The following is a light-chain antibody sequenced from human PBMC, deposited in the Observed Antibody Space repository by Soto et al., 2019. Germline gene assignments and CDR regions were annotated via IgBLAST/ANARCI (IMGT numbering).Light chain of an antibody. CDR1: SSNIGNNY. J-gene: IGLJ1*01. V-gene: IGLV1-51*02. CDR2: ENN. CDR3: GTWDSSLSVPYV. Sequence: QSVLTQPPSVSAAPGQKVTISCSGSSSNIGNNYVSWYQQLPGTAPKLLIYENNKRPSGIPDRFSGSKSGTSATLGITGLQTGDEADYYRGTWDSSLSVPYVFGTGTKLTVL.